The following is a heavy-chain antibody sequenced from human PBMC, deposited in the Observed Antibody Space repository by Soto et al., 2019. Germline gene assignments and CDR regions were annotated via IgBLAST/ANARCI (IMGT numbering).Heavy chain of an antibody. Sequence: GGSLRLSCAASGFIFSNYVMSWVRQAPGKGLEWVSSISDSGGTSYYADSVKGRFTISRDNSKNTFYLQMNSLRAEDTAIYYCAKRPRALLTFDYWGQGTLVTVSS. CDR1: GFIFSNYV. D-gene: IGHD1-26*01. V-gene: IGHV3-23*01. CDR3: AKRPRALLTFDY. CDR2: ISDSGGTS. J-gene: IGHJ4*02.